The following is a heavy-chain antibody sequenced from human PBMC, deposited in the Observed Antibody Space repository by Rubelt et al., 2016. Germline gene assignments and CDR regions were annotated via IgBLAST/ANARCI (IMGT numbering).Heavy chain of an antibody. CDR3: ARGRGAAATNFDY. CDR1: GGSFSGYY. V-gene: IGHV4-34*01. D-gene: IGHD6-13*01. CDR2: INHSGST. J-gene: IGHJ4*02. Sequence: QVQLQQWGAGLLKPSETLSLTCAVYGGSFSGYYWSWIRQPPGKGLEWIGEINHSGSTNYNPSLKSRVTIAGDTSKNQFSLQLSIGTAADTAVYYCARGRGAAATNFDYWGQGTLVTVS.